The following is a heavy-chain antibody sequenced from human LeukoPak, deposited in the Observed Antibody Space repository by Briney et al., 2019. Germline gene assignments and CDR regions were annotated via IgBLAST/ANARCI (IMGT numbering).Heavy chain of an antibody. CDR3: ARGGSYLSAFDI. D-gene: IGHD1-26*01. CDR1: GFTFSSYG. V-gene: IGHV3-23*01. J-gene: IGHJ3*02. CDR2: ISGSGGST. Sequence: GGSLRLSCAASGFTFSSYGMSWVRQAPGKGLEWVSAISGSGGSTFYADSVKGRFTISRDNSKNTLYLQMNSLRAEDTAVYYCARGGSYLSAFDIWGQGTVVTVS.